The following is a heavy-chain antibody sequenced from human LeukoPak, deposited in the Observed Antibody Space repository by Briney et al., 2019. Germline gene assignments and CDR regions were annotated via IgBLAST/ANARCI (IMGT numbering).Heavy chain of an antibody. CDR2: RAASK. V-gene: IGHV3-23*01. CDR3: AYMGLLVVVPAATTGGGACDI. CDR1: GFSFSTHA. J-gene: IGHJ3*02. Sequence: GGSLRLSCAASGFSFSTHAMSWVRRAPGEGLEGVLNRAASKNSADSVQGRFTISRDNSNNRMYLQMNSLNDEDKAVYYCAYMGLLVVVPAATTGGGACDIWGQETMVSVSS. D-gene: IGHD2-2*01.